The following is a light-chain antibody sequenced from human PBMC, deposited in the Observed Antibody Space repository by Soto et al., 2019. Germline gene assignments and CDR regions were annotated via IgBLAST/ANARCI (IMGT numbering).Light chain of an antibody. V-gene: IGKV1-33*01. CDR1: QDIKNF. CDR3: QQFDLLAT. CDR2: DAS. J-gene: IGKJ2*01. Sequence: DIQMTQSPSSLSASVGDRVTITCQASQDIKNFLNWYQQKPGKAPKLLIYDASNLEAVVPSRFSGSGSGTDFSFAISRLQPEDIATYYGQQFDLLATFGQGTNLEIK.